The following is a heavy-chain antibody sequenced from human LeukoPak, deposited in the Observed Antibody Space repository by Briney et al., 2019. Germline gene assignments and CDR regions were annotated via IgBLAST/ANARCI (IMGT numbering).Heavy chain of an antibody. J-gene: IGHJ6*02. CDR3: ARSFYSSGWYYYYYGVDV. CDR1: GYTLTGYY. D-gene: IGHD6-19*01. Sequence: ASVKVSCKASGYTLTGYYMHWVRQAPGQGLEWMGWINPNSGGTNYAQKFQGRVTMTRDTSISTAYMELSRLRSDDTAVYYCARSFYSSGWYYYYYGVDVWGQGTTVTVSS. V-gene: IGHV1-2*02. CDR2: INPNSGGT.